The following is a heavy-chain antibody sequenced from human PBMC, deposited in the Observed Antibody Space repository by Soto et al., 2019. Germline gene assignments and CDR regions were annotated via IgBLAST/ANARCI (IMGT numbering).Heavy chain of an antibody. D-gene: IGHD2-2*01. CDR3: AGICTNGAGGLFEP. J-gene: IGHJ5*02. CDR1: GGSVNTDNYY. Sequence: SETLSLTCTVSGGSVNTDNYYWTWIRQPPGKGLEWLGYIHYSGSTNYNPSLKSRVTLSLDTSKNQISFKLTSVTAADTAVYYCAGICTNGAGGLFEPWGQGTLVTVSS. V-gene: IGHV4-61*01. CDR2: IHYSGST.